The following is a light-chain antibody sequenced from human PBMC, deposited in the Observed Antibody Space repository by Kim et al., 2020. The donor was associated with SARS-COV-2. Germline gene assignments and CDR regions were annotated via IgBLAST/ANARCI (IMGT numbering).Light chain of an antibody. J-gene: IGLJ1*01. CDR1: SSDIGVYNY. CDR3: TSFTTSNTYV. CDR2: DVS. Sequence: QSALTQPASVSGSPGQSITISCTGSSSDIGVYNYVSWYQQNPGKAPKLIIFDVSRRPSGVSNHFSGSKSGNTASLTISGLQAEDEADYFCTSFTTSNTYVFGTGTKVTVL. V-gene: IGLV2-14*03.